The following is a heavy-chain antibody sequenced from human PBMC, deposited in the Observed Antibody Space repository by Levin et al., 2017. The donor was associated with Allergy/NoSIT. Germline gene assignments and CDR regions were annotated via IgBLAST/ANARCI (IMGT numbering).Heavy chain of an antibody. CDR2: INSDGSST. CDR1: GFTFSSYW. D-gene: IGHD1-26*01. CDR3: ARGPDRPIVGATRRIPTDGMDV. V-gene: IGHV3-74*01. J-gene: IGHJ6*04. Sequence: GESLKISCAASGFTFSSYWMHWVRQAPGKGLVWVSRINSDGSSTSYADSVKGRFTLSRDNAKNTLYLQMNSLRAEDTAVYYCARGPDRPIVGATRRIPTDGMDVWGKGTTVTVSA.